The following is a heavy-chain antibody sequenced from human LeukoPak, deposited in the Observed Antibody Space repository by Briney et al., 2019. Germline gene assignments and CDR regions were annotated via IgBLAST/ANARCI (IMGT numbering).Heavy chain of an antibody. J-gene: IGHJ4*02. D-gene: IGHD1-14*01. CDR2: NNDSVKT. V-gene: IGHV4-34*01. CDR1: GGSFSVYY. Sequence: PSETLSLTCAVYGGSFSVYYWSWIRQPPGRGVECIGENNDSVKTKYNPSLKSRVTIPVDTTNNQFSLKLSSETAADKAVYCSARAPRKVRDRRVIDYWGQGTLVTVSS. CDR3: ARAPRKVRDRRVIDY.